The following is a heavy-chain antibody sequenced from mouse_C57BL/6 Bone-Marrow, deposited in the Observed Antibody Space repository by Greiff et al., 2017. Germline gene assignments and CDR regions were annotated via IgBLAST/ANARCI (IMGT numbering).Heavy chain of an antibody. CDR3: ARAGYGYEYYAMDY. D-gene: IGHD2-2*01. V-gene: IGHV1-54*01. J-gene: IGHJ4*01. CDR2: INPGSGGT. CDR1: GYAFTNYL. Sequence: QVQLQQSGAELVRPGTSVKVSCKASGYAFTNYLIEWVKQRPGQGLEWIGVINPGSGGTNYNEKFKGKATLTADKSSSTAYMQRSSLTSEDSAVYFCARAGYGYEYYAMDYWGQGTSVTVSS.